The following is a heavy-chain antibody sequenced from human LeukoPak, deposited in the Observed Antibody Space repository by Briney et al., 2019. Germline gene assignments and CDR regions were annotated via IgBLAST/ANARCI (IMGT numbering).Heavy chain of an antibody. D-gene: IGHD4-17*01. CDR3: ARAGAPNGDYDSTTNWFDP. Sequence: SETLSLTCTVSGGSISSYYWSWIRQPPGKGLEWIGYIYYSGSTNYNPSPKSRVTISVDTSKNQFSLKLSSVTAADTAVYYCARAGAPNGDYDSTTNWFDPWGQGTLVTVSS. CDR1: GGSISSYY. J-gene: IGHJ5*02. V-gene: IGHV4-59*01. CDR2: IYYSGST.